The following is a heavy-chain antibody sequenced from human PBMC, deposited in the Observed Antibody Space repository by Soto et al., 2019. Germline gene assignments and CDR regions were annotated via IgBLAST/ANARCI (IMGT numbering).Heavy chain of an antibody. D-gene: IGHD4-4*01. CDR3: ASDRVTDRGYYYVMDV. J-gene: IGHJ6*02. CDR2: IWYDGSNK. Sequence: PGGSLRLSCAASGFTFSIYGMHWARQAPGKGMEWVAVIWYDGSNKYYADSVKGRFTISRDNSKNTLYLQMNSLRAEDTAVYYCASDRVTDRGYYYVMDVWGQGTTVTVSS. V-gene: IGHV3-33*01. CDR1: GFTFSIYG.